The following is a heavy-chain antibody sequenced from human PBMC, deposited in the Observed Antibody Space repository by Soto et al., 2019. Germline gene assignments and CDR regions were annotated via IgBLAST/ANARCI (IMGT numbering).Heavy chain of an antibody. Sequence: QVQLVESGGGVVQPGRSLRLSCAASGFTFSNYGMHWVRQALGKGLEWVAAMSYDGTKEYYVDSVKGRFTISRDNSRNTLFLQLNSLRAEDTAVYYCAKEYGSTWIDHWGQGTLVTVSS. CDR2: MSYDGTKE. D-gene: IGHD6-13*01. J-gene: IGHJ4*02. CDR1: GFTFSNYG. CDR3: AKEYGSTWIDH. V-gene: IGHV3-30*18.